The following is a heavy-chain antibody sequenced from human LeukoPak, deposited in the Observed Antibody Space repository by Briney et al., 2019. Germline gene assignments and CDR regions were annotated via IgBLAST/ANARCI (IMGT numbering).Heavy chain of an antibody. D-gene: IGHD5-12*01. Sequence: GGSLRLSCAASGFTFSTYGMSWVRQAPGKGLEWVSGISGSGGSRFYTDSVKGRFTISGDNSKNTLYLQMNSLRAEDTAVYYCARAGYDMPIIDYWGQGTLVTVSS. CDR1: GFTFSTYG. V-gene: IGHV3-23*01. CDR3: ARAGYDMPIIDY. CDR2: ISGSGGSR. J-gene: IGHJ4*02.